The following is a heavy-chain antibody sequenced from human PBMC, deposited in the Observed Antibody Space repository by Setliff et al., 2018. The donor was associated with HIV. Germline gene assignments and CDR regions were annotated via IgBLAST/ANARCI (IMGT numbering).Heavy chain of an antibody. CDR3: TREGRGDPAMATTRIDY. D-gene: IGHD1-1*01. J-gene: IGHJ4*02. CDR1: GDSISSGSYF. Sequence: SETLSLTCSVSGDSISSGSYFWGWIRQTPGKGLEWIGNIYYTGLACYNPSLKSRVTISLDTSKTHFFLNLTSVTDADTAVYFCTREGRGDPAMATTRIDYWGQGKLVTVSS. CDR2: IYYTGLA. V-gene: IGHV4-39*02.